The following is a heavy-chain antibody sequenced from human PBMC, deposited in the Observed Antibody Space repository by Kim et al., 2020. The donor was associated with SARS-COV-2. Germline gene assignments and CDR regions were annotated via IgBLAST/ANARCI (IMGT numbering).Heavy chain of an antibody. J-gene: IGHJ1*01. CDR3: ARGSGIAARRFQH. V-gene: IGHV4-34*01. D-gene: IGHD6-6*01. Sequence: YHPSLKSRVAISVDTSKNQFSLKLSSVTAADTAVYYCARGSGIAARRFQHWGQGTLVTVSS.